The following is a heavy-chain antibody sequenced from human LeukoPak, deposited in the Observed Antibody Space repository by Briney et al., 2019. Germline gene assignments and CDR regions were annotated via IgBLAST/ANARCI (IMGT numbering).Heavy chain of an antibody. V-gene: IGHV3-23*01. D-gene: IGHD3-16*02. Sequence: QAGGSLRLSCAASGFTFSSYAVRCVPQAPGRGRVGVSAISGSGGSTYYADSVRGGFTIYRDNSKNTLYLQMNSLRAEDTDVYFCAKGLRLGELSLVSLDYWGQGTLVTVSS. CDR2: ISGSGGST. J-gene: IGHJ4*02. CDR3: AKGLRLGELSLVSLDY. CDR1: GFTFSSYA.